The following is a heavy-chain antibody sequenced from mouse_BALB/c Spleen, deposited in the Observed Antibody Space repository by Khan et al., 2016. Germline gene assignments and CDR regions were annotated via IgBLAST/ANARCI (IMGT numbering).Heavy chain of an antibody. J-gene: IGHJ3*01. V-gene: IGHV9-3*02. CDR1: GYTFTNYG. CDR2: INTNTGAP. CDR3: AGDYYGSNWFAY. Sequence: QIQLVQSGPELKKPGETVKISCKASGYTFTNYGMNWVKQAPGKGLKWMGWINTNTGAPTYAEEFKGHFVFSLETSASTAYLHINNLKNEDTATYFCAGDYYGSNWFAYWGQGTLVTVSA. D-gene: IGHD1-1*01.